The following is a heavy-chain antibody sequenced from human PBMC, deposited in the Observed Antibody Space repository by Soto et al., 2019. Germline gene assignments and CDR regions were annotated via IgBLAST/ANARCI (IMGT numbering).Heavy chain of an antibody. Sequence: EVQLVESGGGLVRPGGSLRLSCAASGFTFGGYWMKWVRQAPGKGLEWVATIKGGGSEKYYVDSVKGRFTISRDSAKNSVHLQMKSLRVDSTAVYYCASRRGDWGQGTMVTVSS. V-gene: IGHV3-7*05. CDR3: ASRRGD. CDR2: IKGGGSEK. CDR1: GFTFGGYW. J-gene: IGHJ4*02.